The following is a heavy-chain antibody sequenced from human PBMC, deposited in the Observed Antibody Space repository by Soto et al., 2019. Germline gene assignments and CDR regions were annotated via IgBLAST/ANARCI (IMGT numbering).Heavy chain of an antibody. J-gene: IGHJ4*02. CDR1: GFSLSTSGVG. CDR2: IYWNDDK. CDR3: ARMGPYTYYDFWSGSGLDY. V-gene: IGHV2-5*01. D-gene: IGHD3-3*01. Sequence: SGPTLVNPTQTLTLTCTFSGFSLSTSGVGVGWIRQPPGKALEWLALIYWNDDKRYSPSLKSRLTITKDTSKNQVVLTMTNMDPVDTATYYCARMGPYTYYDFWSGSGLDYWGQGTLVTVS.